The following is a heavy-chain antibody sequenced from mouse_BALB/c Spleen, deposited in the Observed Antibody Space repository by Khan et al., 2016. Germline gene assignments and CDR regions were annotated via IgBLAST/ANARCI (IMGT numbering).Heavy chain of an antibody. CDR3: ALDGSGYHYYAMDY. D-gene: IGHD3-2*01. Sequence: EVQLQESGPSLVKPSQTLSLTCSVTGDSITSGYWNWIRKFPGNKLEYMGYISYSGSTYYNPSLKSRISITRDTSKNQYYLQLNSVTTEDTATYYCALDGSGYHYYAMDYWGQGTSVTVSS. V-gene: IGHV3-8*02. CDR2: ISYSGST. J-gene: IGHJ4*01. CDR1: GDSITSGY.